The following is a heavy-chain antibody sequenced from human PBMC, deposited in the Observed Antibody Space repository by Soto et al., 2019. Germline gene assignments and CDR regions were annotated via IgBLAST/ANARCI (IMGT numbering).Heavy chain of an antibody. J-gene: IGHJ3*02. CDR1: GYTFTGYY. D-gene: IGHD3-22*01. CDR2: INPNSGGT. V-gene: IGHV1-2*04. Sequence: ASVKVSCKASGYTFTGYYMHWVRQAPGQGLEWMGWINPNSGGTNYAQKFQGWVTMTRDTSISTAYMELSRLRSDDTAVYYCARDQYYYESSGYYESWAFESWGQGTMVTVSS. CDR3: ARDQYYYESSGYYESWAFES.